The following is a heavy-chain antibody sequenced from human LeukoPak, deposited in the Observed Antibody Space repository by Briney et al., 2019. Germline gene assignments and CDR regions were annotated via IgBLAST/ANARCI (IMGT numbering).Heavy chain of an antibody. D-gene: IGHD3-9*01. Sequence: PGGSLRLSCAASGIPFSNSGMPWVRQAPGKGLEWVAIISYDGNNLYYADSVKGRFTISRDNSKNTLYLQMNTLGAEDTAVYYCAKTGYPPYYYGMDVWGQGTTVTVSS. V-gene: IGHV3-30*18. J-gene: IGHJ6*02. CDR3: AKTGYPPYYYGMDV. CDR2: ISYDGNNL. CDR1: GIPFSNSG.